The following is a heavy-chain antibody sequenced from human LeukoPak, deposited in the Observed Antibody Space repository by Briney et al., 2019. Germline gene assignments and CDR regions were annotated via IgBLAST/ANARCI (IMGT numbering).Heavy chain of an antibody. J-gene: IGHJ4*02. CDR2: ISGSGGST. CDR3: AKTGEQWLMKLYYFDY. D-gene: IGHD6-19*01. CDR1: GFTFSSYG. Sequence: GGSLRLSCAASGFTFSSYGMSWVRQAPGKGLEWVSAISGSGGSTYYADSVKGRFTISRDNSKNTLYLQMNSLRAEDTAVYYCAKTGEQWLMKLYYFDYWGQGTLVTVSS. V-gene: IGHV3-23*01.